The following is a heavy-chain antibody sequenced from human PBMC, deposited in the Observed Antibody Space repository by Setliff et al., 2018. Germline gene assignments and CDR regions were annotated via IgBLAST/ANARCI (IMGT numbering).Heavy chain of an antibody. V-gene: IGHV1-46*01. Sequence: ASVKVSCKASGYTPSHYYMHWVRQAPGQGLEWMGLINPSGENTNYAQKFQGRVNMTRDTSTSTVYMELRSLKSEDTATYFCARGLIAYASWYPNKHTYYYYMDVWGKGTTVTVSS. CDR1: GYTPSHYY. CDR2: INPSGENT. CDR3: ARGLIAYASWYPNKHTYYYYMDV. D-gene: IGHD6-13*01. J-gene: IGHJ6*03.